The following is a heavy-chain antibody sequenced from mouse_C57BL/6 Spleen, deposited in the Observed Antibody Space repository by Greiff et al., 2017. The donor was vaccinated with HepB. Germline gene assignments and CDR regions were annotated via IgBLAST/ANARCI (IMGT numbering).Heavy chain of an antibody. J-gene: IGHJ4*01. Sequence: QVQLKQPGAELVRPGSSVKLSCKASGYTFTSYWLHWVKQRPIQGLEWIGNIDPSDSETHYNQKFKDKATLTVDKSSSTAYMQLSSLTSEDSAVYYCARAYYGSSPRAIDYWGQGTSVTVSS. CDR1: GYTFTSYW. CDR2: IDPSDSET. D-gene: IGHD1-1*01. V-gene: IGHV1-52*01. CDR3: ARAYYGSSPRAIDY.